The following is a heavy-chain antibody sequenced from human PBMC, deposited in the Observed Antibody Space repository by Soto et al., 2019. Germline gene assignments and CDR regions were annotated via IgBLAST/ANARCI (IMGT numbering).Heavy chain of an antibody. CDR1: GGTFSSYT. D-gene: IGHD6-13*01. Sequence: QVPLVQSGAEVKKPGSSVKVSCKASGGTFSSYTISWVRQAPGQGLEWMGRIIPILGIANYAQKFQGRVTITADKSTSTAYMELSSLRPEDTAVYYCARDSSIRYSSSWNFDYWGQGTLVTVSS. CDR3: ARDSSIRYSSSWNFDY. V-gene: IGHV1-69*08. CDR2: IIPILGIA. J-gene: IGHJ4*02.